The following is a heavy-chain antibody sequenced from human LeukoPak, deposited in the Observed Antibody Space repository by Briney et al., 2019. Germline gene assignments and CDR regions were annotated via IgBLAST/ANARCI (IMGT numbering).Heavy chain of an antibody. CDR1: GFTFNTYW. CDR3: ARDMERATISGFDY. D-gene: IGHD5-24*01. V-gene: IGHV3-74*03. Sequence: GSLRLSCAASGFTFNTYWMHWVRHAPGKGLVWVSRINGDGSSTTYADSVKGRFTISRDNAKNTLYLQMNSLRAEDTAVYYCARDMERATISGFDYWGQGTLVTVSS. J-gene: IGHJ4*02. CDR2: INGDGSST.